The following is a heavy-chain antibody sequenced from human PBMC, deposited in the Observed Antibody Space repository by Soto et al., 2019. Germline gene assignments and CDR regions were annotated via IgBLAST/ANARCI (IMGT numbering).Heavy chain of an antibody. V-gene: IGHV3-30-3*01. Sequence: GGSLRLSCAASGFTFSSYAMHWVRQAPGKGLEWVAVISYDGSNKYYADSVKGRFTISRDNSKNTLYLQMNSLRAEDTAVYYCARELTWTNRAFDIWGQGTMVTVSS. CDR3: ARELTWTNRAFDI. J-gene: IGHJ3*02. CDR2: ISYDGSNK. CDR1: GFTFSSYA.